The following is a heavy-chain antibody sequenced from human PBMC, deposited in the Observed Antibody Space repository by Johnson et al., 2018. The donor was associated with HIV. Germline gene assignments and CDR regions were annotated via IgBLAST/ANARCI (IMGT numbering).Heavy chain of an antibody. CDR3: ARLVTIFGVVKGAFDI. J-gene: IGHJ3*02. V-gene: IGHV3-11*01. CDR2: IYSGGSTI. D-gene: IGHD3-3*01. Sequence: VQLVESGGGLVQPGGSLRLSCAASGFTVSSNYMSWVRQAPGKGLEWVSVIYSGGSTIYYADSVKGRFTISRDNAKNSLYLQMNSLRAEDTAVYYCARLVTIFGVVKGAFDIWGQGTMVTVSS. CDR1: GFTVSSNY.